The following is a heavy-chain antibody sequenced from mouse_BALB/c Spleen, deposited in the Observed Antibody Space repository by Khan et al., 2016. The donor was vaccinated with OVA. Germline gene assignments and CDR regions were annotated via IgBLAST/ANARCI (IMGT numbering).Heavy chain of an antibody. CDR3: ARDNANFYCDIDV. D-gene: IGHD2-1*01. Sequence: EVQLQESGPGLVKPSQSLSLTCSVTGYSITSDNYWNWIQQLPGNILEWMGYIRYDGINNFNPSLKNRISITSDTSKNQFFLKLNSVTTEDTATYFCARDNANFYCDIDVWGAGTTVTVSS. CDR1: GYSITSDNY. J-gene: IGHJ1*01. V-gene: IGHV3-6*02. CDR2: IRYDGIN.